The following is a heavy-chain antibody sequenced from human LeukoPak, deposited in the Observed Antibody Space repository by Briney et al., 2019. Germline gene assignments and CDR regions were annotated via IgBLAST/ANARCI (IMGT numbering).Heavy chain of an antibody. V-gene: IGHV3-23*01. CDR2: ISGSGGST. J-gene: IGHJ5*02. Sequence: GGSLRLSCPASGFTFSSYAMSWVRQAPGKGLEWVSAISGSGGSTYYADPVKGRFIIFRDNSKHTLYLQMTGLRAEDTAVYYCTKYPRRVAGALNWFDPWRQGTLVTVSS. D-gene: IGHD2-15*01. CDR1: GFTFSSYA. CDR3: TKYPRRVAGALNWFDP.